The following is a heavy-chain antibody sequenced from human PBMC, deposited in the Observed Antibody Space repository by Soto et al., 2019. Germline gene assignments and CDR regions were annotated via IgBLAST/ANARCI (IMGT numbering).Heavy chain of an antibody. CDR2: IYNSGST. Sequence: SETLSLTCTVSGGSISSYYWSWIRQPPGKGLEWVGYIYNSGSTNYNPSLKSRVTMSVDTSKNQFSLRLRSVTSADTAVYYCAGEALYNWNFSHFDSWGPGTLVTVSS. D-gene: IGHD1-7*01. CDR3: AGEALYNWNFSHFDS. CDR1: GGSISSYY. J-gene: IGHJ4*02. V-gene: IGHV4-59*01.